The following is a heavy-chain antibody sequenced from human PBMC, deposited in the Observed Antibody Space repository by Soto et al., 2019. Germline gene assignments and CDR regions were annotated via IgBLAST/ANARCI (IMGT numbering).Heavy chain of an antibody. J-gene: IGHJ4*02. V-gene: IGHV3-23*01. CDR2: ISGSGGST. Sequence: EVQLLESGGGLVQPGVSLRLSCAASGFTFSSYAMSWVRQAPGKGLEWVSAISGSGGSTYYADSVKGRFTISRDNSKNTLYLQMNSLRAEDTAVYYCAKGGGRVRYYFDYWGQGTLVTVSS. CDR1: GFTFSSYA. CDR3: AKGGGRVRYYFDY. D-gene: IGHD3-10*01.